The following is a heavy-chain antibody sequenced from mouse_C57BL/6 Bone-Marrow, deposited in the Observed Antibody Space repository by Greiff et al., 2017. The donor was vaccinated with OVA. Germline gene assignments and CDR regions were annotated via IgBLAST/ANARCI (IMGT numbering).Heavy chain of an antibody. CDR3: ASSGLSNYYFDY. CDR2: IKPNNGGT. V-gene: IGHV1-22*01. CDR1: GYTFTDYN. D-gene: IGHD2-5*01. Sequence: DVQLVESGPELVKPGASVKMSCKASGYTFTDYNMHWVKQSHGKSLEWIGYIKPNNGGTSYNQKFKGKATLTVNKSSSTAYMELRSLTSEDSAVYYCASSGLSNYYFDYWGQGTTLTVSS. J-gene: IGHJ2*01.